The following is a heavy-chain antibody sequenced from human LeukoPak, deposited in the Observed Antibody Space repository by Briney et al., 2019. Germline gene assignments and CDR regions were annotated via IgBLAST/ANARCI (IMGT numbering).Heavy chain of an antibody. CDR3: ARAGITMVRGVIRHFDY. Sequence: SETLSLTCTVSGGSISSYYWSWIRQPPGKGLEWIGYIYYSGSTNYKPSLKSRVTISADTSKNQFSLKLSSVTAADTAVYYCARAGITMVRGVIRHFDYWGQGTLVTVSS. J-gene: IGHJ4*02. CDR1: GGSISSYY. D-gene: IGHD3-10*01. CDR2: IYYSGST. V-gene: IGHV4-59*01.